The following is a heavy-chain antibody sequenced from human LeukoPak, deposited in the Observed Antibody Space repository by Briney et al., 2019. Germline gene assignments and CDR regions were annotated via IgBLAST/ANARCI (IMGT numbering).Heavy chain of an antibody. CDR1: GGTFTTFA. D-gene: IGHD4-23*01. CDR3: ASYCGNPGLDF. CDR2: IIPILGIA. Sequence: SVTVSCKACGGTFTTFAISWVRQAPGQGLEWMGRIIPILGIANYAQKFQGRVTISADKSTSTAYMELSSLRSEDTAVYFCASYCGNPGLDFWGQGTLVTVSS. J-gene: IGHJ4*02. V-gene: IGHV1-69*04.